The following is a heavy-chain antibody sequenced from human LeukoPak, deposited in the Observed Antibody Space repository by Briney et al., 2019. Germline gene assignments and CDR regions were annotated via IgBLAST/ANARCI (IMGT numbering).Heavy chain of an antibody. D-gene: IGHD5-18*01. V-gene: IGHV1-46*01. CDR3: ARDFYSYYYYYGMDV. CDR1: GYTFTSYY. Sequence: ASVKVSCKASGYTFTSYYMHWVRQAPGQGLEWMGKINPSGGSTSYAQKFQGRVTMTRDTSTSTVYMELSSLRSEDTAVYYCARDFYSYYYYYGMDVWGQGTTVTVSS. J-gene: IGHJ6*02. CDR2: INPSGGST.